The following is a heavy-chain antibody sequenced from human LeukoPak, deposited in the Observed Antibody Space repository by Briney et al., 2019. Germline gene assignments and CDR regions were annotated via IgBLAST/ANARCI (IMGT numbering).Heavy chain of an antibody. CDR2: INHSGST. D-gene: IGHD6-13*01. CDR3: ARHSSSWSDWFDP. Sequence: SETLSLTCAVYGGSFSGYYWSWIRQPPGKGLEWIGEINHSGSTNYNPSLKSRVTISVDTSKNQFSLKLSPVTAADTAVYYCARHSSSWSDWFDPWGQGTLVTVSS. CDR1: GGSFSGYY. V-gene: IGHV4-34*01. J-gene: IGHJ5*02.